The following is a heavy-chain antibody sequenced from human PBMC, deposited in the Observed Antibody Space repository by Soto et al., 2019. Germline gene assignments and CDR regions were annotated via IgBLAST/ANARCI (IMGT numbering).Heavy chain of an antibody. CDR2: IYWDDDK. D-gene: IGHD3-16*01. Sequence: QITLKESGPTLVKPTQTLTLTCTFSGFSLNTSAVGVGWIRQPPGKALEWLALIYWDDDKGYNPSLKSRLTITKDNSKNQVVLKMTRMDPVDTGTYFCAHREGDDYVWGSYKDAFDSWGQGTMVTVSS. J-gene: IGHJ3*02. CDR3: AHREGDDYVWGSYKDAFDS. CDR1: GFSLNTSAVG. V-gene: IGHV2-5*02.